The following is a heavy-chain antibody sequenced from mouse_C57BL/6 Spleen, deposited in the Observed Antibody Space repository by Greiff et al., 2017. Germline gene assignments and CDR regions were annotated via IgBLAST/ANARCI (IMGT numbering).Heavy chain of an antibody. CDR3: ARRDYGSSWCFDF. D-gene: IGHD1-1*01. CDR1: GYSITSGYD. CDR2: ISYSGST. Sequence: EVKLMESGPGMVKPSQSLTLTCTVTGYSITSGYDWHWIRHVPGNQLGWMGYISYSGSTNYNPALKRRISITQDTSKNHFFLKFNSVTTEDTATYYCARRDYGSSWCFDFWGTGTTVTVSS. V-gene: IGHV3-1*01. J-gene: IGHJ1*03.